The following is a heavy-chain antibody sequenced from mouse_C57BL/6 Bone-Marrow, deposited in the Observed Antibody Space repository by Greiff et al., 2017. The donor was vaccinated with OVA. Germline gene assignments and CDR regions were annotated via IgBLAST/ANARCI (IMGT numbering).Heavy chain of an antibody. Sequence: EVMLVESGGDLVKPGGSLKLSCAASGFTFSSYGMSWVRQTPDKRLEWVATISSGGSYTYYLDSVKGRFTISRDNAKNTLYLQMSSLKSEDTAMYYCARTTADYWGQGTTLTVSS. J-gene: IGHJ2*01. CDR1: GFTFSSYG. D-gene: IGHD1-2*01. CDR2: ISSGGSYT. CDR3: ARTTADY. V-gene: IGHV5-6*01.